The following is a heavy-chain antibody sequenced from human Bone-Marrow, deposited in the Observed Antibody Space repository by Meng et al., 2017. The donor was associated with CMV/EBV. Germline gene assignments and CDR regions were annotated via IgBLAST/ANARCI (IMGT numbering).Heavy chain of an antibody. V-gene: IGHV3-74*01. Sequence: GGSLRLSCAASGFTFSSYWMHWVRQAPGKGLVWVSRINSDGSSTSYADSVKGRFTISRDNAKNTLYLQMNSLRTEDTAVYYCARVSGDFCPLDYWGQGTMVTVSS. CDR3: ARVSGDFCPLDY. D-gene: IGHD3-3*01. CDR2: INSDGSST. J-gene: IGHJ4*02. CDR1: GFTFSSYW.